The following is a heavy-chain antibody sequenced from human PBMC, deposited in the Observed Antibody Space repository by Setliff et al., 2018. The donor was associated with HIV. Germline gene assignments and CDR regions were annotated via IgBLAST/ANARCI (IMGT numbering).Heavy chain of an antibody. J-gene: IGHJ2*01. D-gene: IGHD1-26*01. CDR3: ARAAYSGTYVWEPATDL. CDR2: IYTSGNT. Sequence: SETLSLTCTVSGDSISGYYWSWIRQPPGKGLEWIGYIYTSGNTNYNPSLKSRVTISVDTSKNQFSLKVRSVTAADTAVYYCARAAYSGTYVWEPATDLWGRGTLVTVSS. V-gene: IGHV4-4*08. CDR1: GDSISGYY.